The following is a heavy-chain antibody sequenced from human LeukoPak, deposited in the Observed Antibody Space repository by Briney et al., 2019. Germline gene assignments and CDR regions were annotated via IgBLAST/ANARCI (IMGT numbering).Heavy chain of an antibody. Sequence: GGSLRLSCAASGFTFSSYAMSWVRQAPGKGLEWVSAISGSGGSTYYADSVRGRFTISRDNSKNTLYLQMNSLRAEDTAVYYCAKDPYYDSSGYYVPSYFDYWGQGTLVTVSS. CDR2: ISGSGGST. D-gene: IGHD3-22*01. CDR3: AKDPYYDSSGYYVPSYFDY. V-gene: IGHV3-23*01. J-gene: IGHJ4*02. CDR1: GFTFSSYA.